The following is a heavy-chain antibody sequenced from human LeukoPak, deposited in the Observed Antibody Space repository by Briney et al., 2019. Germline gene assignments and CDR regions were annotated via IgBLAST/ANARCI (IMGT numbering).Heavy chain of an antibody. D-gene: IGHD3-22*01. J-gene: IGHJ1*01. CDR1: GGSFSGYY. CDR3: ASSDSSGYSLQH. Sequence: SETLSLTCAVYGGSFSGYYWSWIRQPPGKGLEWIGEINHSGSTNYNPSLKSRVTISVDTSKNQFSLKPSSVTAADTAVYYCASSDSSGYSLQHWGQGTLVTVSS. V-gene: IGHV4-34*01. CDR2: INHSGST.